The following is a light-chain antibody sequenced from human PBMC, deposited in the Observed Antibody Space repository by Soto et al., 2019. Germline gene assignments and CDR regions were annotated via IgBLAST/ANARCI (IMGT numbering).Light chain of an antibody. V-gene: IGKV1-39*01. CDR2: AAF. CDR3: QHTYSTLIT. CDR1: PSIKDY. Sequence: EIHVTQSPSSLSASVGDRVTITCRASPSIKDYLKWYQQKPGKAPKLLISAAFNLQSGVPLRFSGSGSGTHFTLTISSLQPEDFASYFCQHTYSTLITFGQGTRLDMK. J-gene: IGKJ5*01.